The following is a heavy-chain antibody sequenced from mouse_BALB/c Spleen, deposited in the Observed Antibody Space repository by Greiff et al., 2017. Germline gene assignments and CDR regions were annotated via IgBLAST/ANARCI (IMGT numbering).Heavy chain of an antibody. J-gene: IGHJ1*01. CDR3: ARGGGSSYGGYFDV. Sequence: VQLKESGPELVKPGASVKISCKASGYTFTDYNMHWVKQSHGKSLEWIGYIYPYNGGTGYNQKFKSKATLTVDNSSSTAYMELRSLTSEDSAVYDCARGGGSSYGGYFDVWGAGTTVTVSS. CDR1: GYTFTDYN. CDR2: IYPYNGGT. V-gene: IGHV1S29*02. D-gene: IGHD1-1*01.